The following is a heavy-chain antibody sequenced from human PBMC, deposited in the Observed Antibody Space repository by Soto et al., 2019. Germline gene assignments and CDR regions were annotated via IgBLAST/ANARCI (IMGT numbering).Heavy chain of an antibody. CDR1: GHIFSNYW. J-gene: IGHJ4*01. V-gene: IGHV5-51*01. Sequence: GESLKISCKGSGHIFSNYWIGWVRQMPGKGLEWMGIIYPGDSDTRYSPSFQGQVTITVDKSINTAYLQWSRLKASDTAIYYCARQRLWGTSGYYYFENWGHGTLATVSS. D-gene: IGHD3-22*01. CDR2: IYPGDSDT. CDR3: ARQRLWGTSGYYYFEN.